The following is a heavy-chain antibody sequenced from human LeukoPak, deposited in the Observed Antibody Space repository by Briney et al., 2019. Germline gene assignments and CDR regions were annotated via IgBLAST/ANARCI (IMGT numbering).Heavy chain of an antibody. V-gene: IGHV3-9*01. CDR3: AKVTYCSSTSCHDAFDI. Sequence: GRSLRLSCAASGFTFDDYAMHWVRQAPGKGLEWVSGISWNSGSIGYADSVKGRFTISRDNAKNSLYLQMNSLRAEDTALYYCAKVTYCSSTSCHDAFDIWGQGTMVTVSS. CDR2: ISWNSGSI. CDR1: GFTFDDYA. J-gene: IGHJ3*02. D-gene: IGHD2-2*01.